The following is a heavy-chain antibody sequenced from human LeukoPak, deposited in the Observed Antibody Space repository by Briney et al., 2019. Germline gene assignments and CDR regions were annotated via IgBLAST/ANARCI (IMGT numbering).Heavy chain of an antibody. D-gene: IGHD6-13*01. V-gene: IGHV4-31*03. CDR2: IYHSGTA. J-gene: IGHJ4*02. Sequence: SETLSLTCTVSKDSISSGGYYWSWIRQNPGKGLEWIGYIYHSGTAYYNPSLKSRVTISVDTSKKHFSLNLSSVTAADTAVYYCAREVSGYGNLDCWGQGTLVTVSS. CDR3: AREVSGYGNLDC. CDR1: KDSISSGGYY.